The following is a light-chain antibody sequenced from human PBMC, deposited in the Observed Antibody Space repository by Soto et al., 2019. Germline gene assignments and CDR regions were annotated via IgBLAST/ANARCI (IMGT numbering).Light chain of an antibody. V-gene: IGKV3-20*01. J-gene: IGKJ4*01. CDR1: QSVSSSY. Sequence: IVMTRSPATLSVSPGERATLSCRASQSVSSSYLAWYQQKPGQAPRLLIYGASSRATGIPDRFSGSGSGTDFTLTISRLEPEDFAVYYCQQYGSSPLTFGGGTKVDIK. CDR3: QQYGSSPLT. CDR2: GAS.